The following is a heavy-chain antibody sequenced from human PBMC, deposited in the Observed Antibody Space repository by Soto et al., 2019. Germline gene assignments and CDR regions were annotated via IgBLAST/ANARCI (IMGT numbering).Heavy chain of an antibody. Sequence: GESLKISCKGSGYSFTSYWIGWVRQMPGKGLEWMGIIYPGDSDNRYSPSFQGQVTISADNSISTSSQQWSSLKAADAAMYYCARLPPHGDFDYWGQGTLVNVSS. CDR1: GYSFTSYW. CDR2: IYPGDSDN. J-gene: IGHJ4*01. D-gene: IGHD4-17*01. CDR3: ARLPPHGDFDY. V-gene: IGHV5-51*01.